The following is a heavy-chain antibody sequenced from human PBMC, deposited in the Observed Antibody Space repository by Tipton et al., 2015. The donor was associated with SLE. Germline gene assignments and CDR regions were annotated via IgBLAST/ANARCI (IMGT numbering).Heavy chain of an antibody. CDR3: ARGGELEN. CDR2: IYYSGST. D-gene: IGHD1-7*01. Sequence: TLSLTCAVYGGSFSGYYWSWIRQPPGKGLEWIGYIYYSGSTNYNPSLKSRVTISVDTSKNQFSLKLSSVTAADTAVYYCARGGELENWGQGTLVTVSS. CDR1: GGSFSGYY. V-gene: IGHV4-34*01. J-gene: IGHJ1*01.